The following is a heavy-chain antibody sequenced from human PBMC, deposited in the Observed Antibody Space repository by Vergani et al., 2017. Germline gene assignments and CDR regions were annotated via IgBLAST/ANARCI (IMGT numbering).Heavy chain of an antibody. CDR1: GGTFSSYA. CDR3: AGIAARSYYYYYYGMDV. V-gene: IGHV1-69*12. J-gene: IGHJ6*02. CDR2: IIPIFGTA. D-gene: IGHD2-15*01. Sequence: QVQLVQSRAEVKKPGSSVKVSCKASGGTFSSYAISWVRQAPGQGLEWMGGIIPIFGTANYAQKFQGRVTITADESTSTAYMELSSLRSEDTAVYYCAGIAARSYYYYYYGMDVWGQGTTVTVSS.